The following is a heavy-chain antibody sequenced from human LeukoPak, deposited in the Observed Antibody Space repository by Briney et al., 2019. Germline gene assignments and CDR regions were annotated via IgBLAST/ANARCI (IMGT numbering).Heavy chain of an antibody. Sequence: PGGSLRLSCVASGFTFSGSAMHWVRQASGKGLEWVARIRSKAGSYATEYAASVKGRFTISREDSKNTAYLQMNSLKPGDTAVYYCTGGTRVTTLDYWGQGTLVTVSS. J-gene: IGHJ4*02. CDR3: TGGTRVTTLDY. D-gene: IGHD4-17*01. CDR2: IRSKAGSYAT. CDR1: GFTFSGSA. V-gene: IGHV3-73*01.